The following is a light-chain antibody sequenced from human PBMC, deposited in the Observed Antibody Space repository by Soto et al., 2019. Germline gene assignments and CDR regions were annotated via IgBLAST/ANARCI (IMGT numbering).Light chain of an antibody. Sequence: GDRVTITCRASQSISSWLAWYQQKPGKAPKVLIYKASNLQSGVPSRFSGSGSGTEFTLTISSLQPDDFATYYCQQCYSYPPTFGQGTKVDIK. CDR3: QQCYSYPPT. J-gene: IGKJ1*01. CDR1: QSISSW. V-gene: IGKV1-5*03. CDR2: KAS.